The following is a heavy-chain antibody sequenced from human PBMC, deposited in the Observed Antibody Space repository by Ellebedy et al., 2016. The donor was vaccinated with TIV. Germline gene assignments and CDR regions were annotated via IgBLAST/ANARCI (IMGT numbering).Heavy chain of an antibody. CDR2: IIPIFGTA. CDR3: ARGLFSSPAYYYYGMDV. V-gene: IGHV1-69*13. CDR1: GGTFSSYA. Sequence: SVKVSCXASGGTFSSYAISWVRQAPGQGLEWMGGIIPIFGTANYAQKFQGRVTITADESTSTAYMELSSLRSEDTAVYYCARGLFSSPAYYYYGMDVWGQGTTVTVSS. J-gene: IGHJ6*02. D-gene: IGHD3-9*01.